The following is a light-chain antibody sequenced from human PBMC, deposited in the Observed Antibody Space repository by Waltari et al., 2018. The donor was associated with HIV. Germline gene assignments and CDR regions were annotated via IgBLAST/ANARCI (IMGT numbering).Light chain of an antibody. J-gene: IGLJ2*01. CDR2: SNN. Sequence: QSVLTQPPSASGTPGQRVTISCSGSSSNIGRTTVNWCQQLPGTAPKLLIYSNNQGPSGLPHRCSVSKSGTSASLAISGLQSEDEADYYCAAWDDSLNGVVFGGGTKLTVL. CDR3: AAWDDSLNGVV. CDR1: SSNIGRTT. V-gene: IGLV1-44*01.